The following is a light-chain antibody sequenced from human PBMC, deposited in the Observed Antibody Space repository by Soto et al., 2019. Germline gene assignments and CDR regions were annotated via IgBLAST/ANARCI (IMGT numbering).Light chain of an antibody. Sequence: DIQMTQSPSTLSASVGDRVTITCRASQSISSWLAWYQQKPGKAPTLLISDASSLESGVPSRFGGSGSGTEFTLTISSLQPDDFATYYCQQYNSYSSYTFGQGTKLEIK. CDR1: QSISSW. CDR3: QQYNSYSSYT. CDR2: DAS. V-gene: IGKV1-5*01. J-gene: IGKJ2*01.